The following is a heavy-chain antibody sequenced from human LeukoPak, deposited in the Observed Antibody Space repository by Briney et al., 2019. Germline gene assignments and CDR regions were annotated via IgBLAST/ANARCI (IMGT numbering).Heavy chain of an antibody. D-gene: IGHD5-12*01. Sequence: PGRSLRLSCAVSGFTLSTYSIHWVRQAPGKGLEWVTVISADGRIQYYSDSVKGRFTISRDNSLNTLHLQMNNLRAGDTAVYYCAREFGHDRWYFDYWGQGALVTVSS. CDR1: GFTLSTYS. CDR2: ISADGRIQ. CDR3: AREFGHDRWYFDY. J-gene: IGHJ4*02. V-gene: IGHV3-30*03.